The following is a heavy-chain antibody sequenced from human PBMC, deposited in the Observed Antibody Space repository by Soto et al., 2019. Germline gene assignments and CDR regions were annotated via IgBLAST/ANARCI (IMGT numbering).Heavy chain of an antibody. V-gene: IGHV4-59*01. J-gene: IGHJ4*02. D-gene: IGHD2-15*01. CDR3: ARVGGVAARTFDY. CDR1: VAPSVIST. CDR2: LYYSGNT. Sequence: PETCPSPALSLVAPSVISTGVGSGSPPGKGLEWIGYLYYSGNTNYNPSLKSRVTISVDASKNQVSLRLTSVTAADTAVYYCARVGGVAARTFDYWGQGTVVTVSS.